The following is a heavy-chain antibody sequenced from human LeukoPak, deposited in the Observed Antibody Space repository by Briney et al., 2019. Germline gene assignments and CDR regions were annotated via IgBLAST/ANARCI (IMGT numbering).Heavy chain of an antibody. V-gene: IGHV3-21*04. CDR2: ISSSSSYI. D-gene: IGHD3-16*02. CDR3: AKVNTNYVWGSYHD. J-gene: IGHJ4*02. Sequence: GGSLRLSCAASGFTFSSYAMSWVRQAPGKGLEWVSSISSSSSYIYYADSVKGRFTISRDNAKNSLYLQMNSLRAEDTAVYYCAKVNTNYVWGSYHDWGQGTLVTVSS. CDR1: GFTFSSYA.